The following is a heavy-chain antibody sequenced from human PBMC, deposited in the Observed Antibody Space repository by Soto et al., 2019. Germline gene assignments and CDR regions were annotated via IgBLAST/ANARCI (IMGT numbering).Heavy chain of an antibody. CDR3: ARVAGSSWPTYYYDCYGMDV. Sequence: QVQLQQWGAGLLKPSETLSLTCAVYGGSFSGYYWSWIRQPPGKGLEWIGEINHSGSTNYNPSLKRRVTISVDTSKNQCSLKLSSVTAADTAVYYCARVAGSSWPTYYYDCYGMDVWGQGTTVTVSS. D-gene: IGHD6-13*01. CDR1: GGSFSGYY. CDR2: INHSGST. V-gene: IGHV4-34*01. J-gene: IGHJ6*02.